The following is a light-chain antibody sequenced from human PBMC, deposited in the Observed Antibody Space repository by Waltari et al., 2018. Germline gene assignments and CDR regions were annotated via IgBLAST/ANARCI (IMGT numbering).Light chain of an antibody. Sequence: DIQMTQSTYSLSASVGDRVTITCRASRGISHFFAWFQQKPGKGPKSLIYAASNLQSRVPSKFSGSGSRKDYTLTFSSLQPEDFATYDCQQYNSYPLTFGGGTKVEIK. CDR3: QQYNSYPLT. J-gene: IGKJ4*01. CDR2: AAS. V-gene: IGKV1-16*02. CDR1: RGISHF.